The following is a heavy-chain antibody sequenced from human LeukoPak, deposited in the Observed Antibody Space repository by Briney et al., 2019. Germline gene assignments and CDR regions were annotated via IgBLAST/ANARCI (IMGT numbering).Heavy chain of an antibody. J-gene: IGHJ5*02. CDR2: ISHSGST. D-gene: IGHD2-2*01. Sequence: PSETLSLTCAVYGGSFSGYYWSWIRQPPGKGLEWIGEISHSGSTNYNPPLKSRVTISVDTSKNQFSLKLSSVTAAGTAVYYCASAGGFCSSTSCYEVPANWFDPWGQGTLVTVSS. CDR3: ASAGGFCSSTSCYEVPANWFDP. CDR1: GGSFSGYY. V-gene: IGHV4-34*01.